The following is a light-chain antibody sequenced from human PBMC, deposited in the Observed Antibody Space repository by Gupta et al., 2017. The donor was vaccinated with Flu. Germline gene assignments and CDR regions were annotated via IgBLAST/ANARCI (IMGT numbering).Light chain of an antibody. Sequence: QSALTQPASVSGSPGQSITISCTGTSSDVGSFNIVAWYQQRPGKAPQVMIYEVNKRPSGVSNRFSGSKSGNTASLTISGLQAEDEADYYCCSYAGGGSWVFGGGTKLTVL. CDR3: CSYAGGGSWV. J-gene: IGLJ3*02. CDR2: EVN. CDR1: SSDVGSFNI. V-gene: IGLV2-23*02.